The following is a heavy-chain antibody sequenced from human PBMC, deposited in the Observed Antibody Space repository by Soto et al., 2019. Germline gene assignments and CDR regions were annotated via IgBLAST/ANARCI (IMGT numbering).Heavy chain of an antibody. CDR1: GFTFSSYA. D-gene: IGHD2-15*01. CDR2: IWYDGSNK. CDR3: ARWGCSGSNCNLNQRSFDL. J-gene: IGHJ4*02. Sequence: TGGSLRLSCAASGFTFSSYAMHWVRQAPGKGLEWVAVIWYDGSNKYYADSVKGRFTFSRDNSKNTMSLQMNSLRVEDTAIYYCARWGCSGSNCNLNQRSFDLWGQGTLVTVSS. V-gene: IGHV3-33*08.